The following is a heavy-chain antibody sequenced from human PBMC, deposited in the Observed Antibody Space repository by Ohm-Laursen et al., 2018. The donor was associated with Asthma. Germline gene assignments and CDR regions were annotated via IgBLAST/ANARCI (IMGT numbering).Heavy chain of an antibody. D-gene: IGHD3-3*01. CDR3: ARDVMEWYLPAFDF. CDR1: GFTFSSYG. J-gene: IGHJ4*02. CDR2: ISYDGSNK. V-gene: IGHV3-30*03. Sequence: SLRLSCSASGFTFSSYGMHWVRQAPGRGLEWVAVISYDGSNKYYADSVKGRFTISRDNSKNTLYLQMNSLRAEDTAVYYCARDVMEWYLPAFDFWGQGTLVTVSS.